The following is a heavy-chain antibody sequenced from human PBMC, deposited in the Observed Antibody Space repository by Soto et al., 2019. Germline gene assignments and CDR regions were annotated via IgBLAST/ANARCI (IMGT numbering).Heavy chain of an antibody. CDR3: ARVLPSEVVAATPGFDY. D-gene: IGHD2-15*01. CDR2: ISAYNGNT. Sequence: ASVKVSCKASGYTFTSYGISWVRQAPGQGFEWMGWISAYNGNTNYAQKLQGRVTMTTDTSTSTAYMELRSLRSDDTAVYYCARVLPSEVVAATPGFDYWGQGTLVTVSS. V-gene: IGHV1-18*01. J-gene: IGHJ4*02. CDR1: GYTFTSYG.